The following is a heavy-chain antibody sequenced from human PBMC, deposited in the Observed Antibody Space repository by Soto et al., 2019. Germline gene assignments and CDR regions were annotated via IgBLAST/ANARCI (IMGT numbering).Heavy chain of an antibody. CDR3: TRRAGYIDY. V-gene: IGHV5-51*01. Sequence: PGESLKLSCEASGYSLTSYWIGWVRQMPVKGLEWMGIVYPCDSDTRYSPSFLGQVTVSVDKSISPANLQWSSLKASDTARYYCTRRAGYIDYWGQGTLVTGSS. D-gene: IGHD2-2*02. CDR1: GYSLTSYW. J-gene: IGHJ4*02. CDR2: VYPCDSDT.